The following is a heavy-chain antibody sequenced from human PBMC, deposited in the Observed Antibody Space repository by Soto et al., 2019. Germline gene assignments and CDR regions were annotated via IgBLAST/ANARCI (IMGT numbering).Heavy chain of an antibody. J-gene: IGHJ4*02. CDR1: GYTFTSYG. V-gene: IGHV1-18*01. CDR3: ARDPNFLLCYDSSGIEVLDY. D-gene: IGHD3-22*01. Sequence: QVQLVQSGAEVKKPGASVKVSCKASGYTFTSYGISWVRQAPGQGLEWMGWISAYNGNTNYAQKLQGRVTMTTDTYTSTAYMELRRLRSDDTAVYYCARDPNFLLCYDSSGIEVLDYWGQGTLVTVSS. CDR2: ISAYNGNT.